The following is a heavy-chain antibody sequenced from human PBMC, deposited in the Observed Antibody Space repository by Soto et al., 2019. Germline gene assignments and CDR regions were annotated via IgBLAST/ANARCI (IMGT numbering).Heavy chain of an antibody. CDR1: GESVSSNSAA. D-gene: IGHD5-12*01. CDR2: TYYRSKWYN. CDR3: ARAKERWLQSHFDY. V-gene: IGHV6-1*01. J-gene: IGHJ4*02. Sequence: PSQTLSLTCAISGESVSSNSAAWNWIRQSPSRGLEWMGRTYYRSKWYNDYAVSVKSRITINPDTSKNQFSLQLNSVTPEDTAVYYCARAKERWLQSHFDYWGQGTLVTVS.